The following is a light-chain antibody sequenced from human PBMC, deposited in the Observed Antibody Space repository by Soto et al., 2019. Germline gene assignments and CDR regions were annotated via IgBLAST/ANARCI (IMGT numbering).Light chain of an antibody. CDR1: SSDIGGYNY. Sequence: QSALTQPASVSGSPGQSITISCTGSSSDIGGYNYVSWYQQYPGKAPKLMIYEVSNRPSGVSNRFFGSKSGNTASLTISGLQAEDEADYYCNSYTSSSTLFVFGTGTKLTVL. CDR3: NSYTSSSTLFV. J-gene: IGLJ1*01. V-gene: IGLV2-14*01. CDR2: EVS.